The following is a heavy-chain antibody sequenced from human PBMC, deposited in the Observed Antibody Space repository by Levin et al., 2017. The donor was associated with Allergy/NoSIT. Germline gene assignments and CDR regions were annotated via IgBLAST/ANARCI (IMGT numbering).Heavy chain of an antibody. V-gene: IGHV3-30*18. CDR3: AKWQSSSSFSSSDLEKTMDV. J-gene: IGHJ6*02. CDR2: ISYDGSNK. Sequence: GESLKISCAASGFTFSSYGMHWVRQAPGKGLEWVAVISYDGSNKYYADSVKGRFTISRDNSKNTLYLQMNSLRAEDTAVYYCAKWQSSSSFSSSDLEKTMDVWGQGTTVTVSS. CDR1: GFTFSSYG. D-gene: IGHD6-6*01.